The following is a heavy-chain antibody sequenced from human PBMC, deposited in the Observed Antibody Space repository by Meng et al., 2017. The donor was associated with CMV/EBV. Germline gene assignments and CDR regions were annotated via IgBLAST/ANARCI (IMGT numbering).Heavy chain of an antibody. CDR2: ISGYNGQT. CDR3: ARAPIFSGGDCSH. Sequence: VQLVQSGAEGKKPGASVKVSCKASGYTFSSYGISWVRQAPGQGLEWMGWISGYNGQTKYAKKFQGRVTMTTDTPTSTAYMELRSLRSDDTAVYYCARAPIFSGGDCSHWGQGTLVTVSS. J-gene: IGHJ4*02. V-gene: IGHV1-18*01. CDR1: GYTFSSYG. D-gene: IGHD2-21*02.